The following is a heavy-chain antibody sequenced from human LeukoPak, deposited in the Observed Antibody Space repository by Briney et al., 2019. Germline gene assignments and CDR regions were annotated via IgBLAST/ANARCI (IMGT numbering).Heavy chain of an antibody. V-gene: IGHV4-34*01. D-gene: IGHD6-13*01. J-gene: IGHJ6*03. Sequence: PSENLSLTCAVYGGSFSGYYWSWIRQPPGKGLEWIGEINHSGSTNYNPSLKSRVTISVDTSKNQFSLKLSSVTAADTAVYYCARGRISSWYYYYMDVWGKGTTVAVSS. CDR3: ARGRISSWYYYYMDV. CDR1: GGSFSGYY. CDR2: INHSGST.